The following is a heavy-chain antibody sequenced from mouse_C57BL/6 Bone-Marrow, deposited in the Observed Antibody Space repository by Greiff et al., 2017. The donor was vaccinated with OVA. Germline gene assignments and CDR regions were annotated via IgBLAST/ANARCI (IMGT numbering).Heavy chain of an antibody. Sequence: VQLQQPGTELVKPGASVKLSCKASGYTFTSYWMHWVKQRPGQGLEWIGNINPSNGGTNYNAKFKSKATLTVDKSSSTAYMQLSSLTSEDSAVYYCARSSFITPWYFDVWGTGTTVTVSS. J-gene: IGHJ1*03. CDR1: GYTFTSYW. D-gene: IGHD1-1*01. V-gene: IGHV1-53*01. CDR3: ARSSFITPWYFDV. CDR2: INPSNGGT.